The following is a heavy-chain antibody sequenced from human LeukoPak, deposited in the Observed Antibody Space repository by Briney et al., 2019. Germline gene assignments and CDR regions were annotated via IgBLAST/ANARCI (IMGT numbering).Heavy chain of an antibody. D-gene: IGHD2-15*01. CDR3: AKDVQHPGIV. J-gene: IGHJ4*02. CDR2: ISGDSSGT. Sequence: GGSLRLSCAASGFTFSNYAMTWVRQAPGQGLEWVSVISGDSSGTYYADSVKGRFTISSDNLRSTVFLQINSLRVDDTAIYYCAKDVQHPGIVWGQGTLVTVSS. CDR1: GFTFSNYA. V-gene: IGHV3-23*01.